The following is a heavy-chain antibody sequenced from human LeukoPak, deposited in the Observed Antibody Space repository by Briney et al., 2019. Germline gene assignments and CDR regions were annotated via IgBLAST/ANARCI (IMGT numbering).Heavy chain of an antibody. V-gene: IGHV1-2*02. D-gene: IGHD2-15*01. J-gene: IGHJ2*01. Sequence: ASVKVSCKASGYIFTDYYMHWVRQAPGQGLEWMGWINPKSDGTKYAQNFQGRVTMTWDTSISTAYMDLRSLRSDDTAVYHCARVAVGSWYFDLWGRGTLVTVSS. CDR1: GYIFTDYY. CDR3: ARVAVGSWYFDL. CDR2: INPKSDGT.